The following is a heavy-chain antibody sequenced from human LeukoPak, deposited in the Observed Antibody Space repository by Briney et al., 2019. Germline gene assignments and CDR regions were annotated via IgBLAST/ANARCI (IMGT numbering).Heavy chain of an antibody. CDR1: GYTFTGYY. CDR3: ARDRSDYGDYLYYFDY. D-gene: IGHD4-17*01. J-gene: IGHJ4*02. V-gene: IGHV1-2*02. CDR2: INPNSGGT. Sequence: ASVKVSCKASGYTFTGYYMHWVRQAPGQGLEWMGWINPNSGGTNYAQKFQGRVTMTRDTSISTAYMELSRLRSDDTAVYYCARDRSDYGDYLYYFDYRGQGTLVTVSS.